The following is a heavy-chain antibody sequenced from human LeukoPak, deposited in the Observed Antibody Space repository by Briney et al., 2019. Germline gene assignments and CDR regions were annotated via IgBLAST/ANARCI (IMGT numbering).Heavy chain of an antibody. J-gene: IGHJ4*02. D-gene: IGHD3-22*01. Sequence: SVKVSCKASGGTFSSYAISWVRQAPGQGLEWMGGIIPIFGTANYAQKFQGRVTITTDESTSTAYMELSSLRSEDTAVYYCAREAYYYDSSGYYSRGYYFDYWGQGTLVTVSS. CDR3: AREAYYYDSSGYYSRGYYFDY. V-gene: IGHV1-69*05. CDR1: GGTFSSYA. CDR2: IIPIFGTA.